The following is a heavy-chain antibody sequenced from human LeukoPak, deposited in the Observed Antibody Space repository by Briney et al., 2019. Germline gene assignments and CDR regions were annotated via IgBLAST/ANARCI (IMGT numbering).Heavy chain of an antibody. D-gene: IGHD3-22*01. Sequence: SETLPLTCTVSGGSISSYYWSWIRQPPGKGLEWIGYIYYSGSTNYNPSLKSRVTISVDTSKNQFSLKLSSVTAADTAVYYCAGSYYYDSSSIDYWGQGTLVTVSS. J-gene: IGHJ4*02. CDR1: GGSISSYY. CDR3: AGSYYYDSSSIDY. V-gene: IGHV4-59*01. CDR2: IYYSGST.